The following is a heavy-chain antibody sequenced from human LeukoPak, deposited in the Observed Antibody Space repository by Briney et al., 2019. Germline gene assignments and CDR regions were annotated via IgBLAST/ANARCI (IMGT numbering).Heavy chain of an antibody. Sequence: PGGSLRLSCAASGFTFSSYSMNWVRQAPGKGLEWVSSISSSSSYIYYTDSVKGRFTISRDNSKNTLYLQMNSLRAEDTAVYYCAKGGLYSSGWFGFDAFDFWGQGTMVTVSS. V-gene: IGHV3-21*04. J-gene: IGHJ3*01. CDR2: ISSSSSYI. CDR1: GFTFSSYS. CDR3: AKGGLYSSGWFGFDAFDF. D-gene: IGHD6-13*01.